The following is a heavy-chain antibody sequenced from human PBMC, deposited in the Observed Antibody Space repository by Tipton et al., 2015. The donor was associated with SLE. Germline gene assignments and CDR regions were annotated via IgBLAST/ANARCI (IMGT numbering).Heavy chain of an antibody. V-gene: IGHV3-30-3*01. D-gene: IGHD6-19*01. CDR2: ISYHGTNE. Sequence: SLRLSCVASGFSFSSYAMHWVRQAPGKGLEWVAVISYHGTNEYYADSVKGRFTISRDNSKNTLYLQMNSLRAEDTAVYYCAKEKDSSGWYYFDYWGQGTLVTVSS. J-gene: IGHJ4*02. CDR3: AKEKDSSGWYYFDY. CDR1: GFSFSSYA.